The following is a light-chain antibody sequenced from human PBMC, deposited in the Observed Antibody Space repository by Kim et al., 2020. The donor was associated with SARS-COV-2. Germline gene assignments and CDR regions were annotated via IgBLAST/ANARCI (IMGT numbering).Light chain of an antibody. Sequence: SVGDRGTIACRASKSIGTRLNWYQQRPGKAPKLLVYAASSLQSGVPPRFSGTGSGTDFTLTISSLQPEDFATYYCQQSHSTPWLTFGGGTKVDIK. CDR2: AAS. CDR3: QQSHSTPWLT. CDR1: KSIGTR. V-gene: IGKV1-39*01. J-gene: IGKJ4*01.